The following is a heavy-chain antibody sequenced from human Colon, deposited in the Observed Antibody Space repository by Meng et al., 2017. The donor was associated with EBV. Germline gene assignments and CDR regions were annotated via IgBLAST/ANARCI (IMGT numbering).Heavy chain of an antibody. D-gene: IGHD1-14*01. Sequence: VQLVESGEGLVQPGGSLRLSCTASGFTLSSYSMHWVRQAPGKGLEYVSAISYNVGSTYYADSVKGRFTISRDNSKNTLYLQMGSLRPEDMAVYYCARVGDNGTFDYWGQGALVTVSS. CDR2: ISYNVGST. J-gene: IGHJ4*02. CDR3: ARVGDNGTFDY. V-gene: IGHV3-64*02. CDR1: GFTLSSYS.